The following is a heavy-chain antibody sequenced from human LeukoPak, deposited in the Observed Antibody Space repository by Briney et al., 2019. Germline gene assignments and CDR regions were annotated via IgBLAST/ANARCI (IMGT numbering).Heavy chain of an antibody. Sequence: GESLQISCVASGFTFSGYAMSWVRQAPGRGLEWVSSISGSGAATYYADSVKGRFTISRDNSKNTLYLQLNSLRAEDTAVYYCAKGGSGRDSNYFDYWGQGTLVPVSS. CDR1: GFTFSGYA. J-gene: IGHJ4*02. V-gene: IGHV3-23*01. CDR2: ISGSGAAT. D-gene: IGHD3-10*01. CDR3: AKGGSGRDSNYFDY.